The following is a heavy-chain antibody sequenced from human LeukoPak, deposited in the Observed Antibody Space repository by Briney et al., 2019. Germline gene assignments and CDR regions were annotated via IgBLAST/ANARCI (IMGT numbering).Heavy chain of an antibody. J-gene: IGHJ2*01. Sequence: GGSLRLSCATSGFPFSAYDMHWVRQAPGKGLEWVSAFGSAGDTYYPGAVKGRFTIPRDYAKNSLFLQMNNLIAGDTAVYFCVRGALPGDNWYFDLWGRGTLVTLSS. CDR3: VRGALPGDNWYFDL. CDR1: GFPFSAYD. CDR2: FGSAGDT. V-gene: IGHV3-13*01.